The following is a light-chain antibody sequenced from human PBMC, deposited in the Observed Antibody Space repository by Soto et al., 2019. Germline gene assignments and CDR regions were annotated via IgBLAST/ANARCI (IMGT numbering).Light chain of an antibody. CDR1: TGAVTSGYY. CDR2: RT. J-gene: IGLJ3*02. V-gene: IGLV7-43*01. CDR3: LLYYGGAQPWV. Sequence: QAVVTQEPSLTVSPGGTVTLTCASSTGAVTSGYYPNWFQQKPGQAPRALIYRTRFSGSLLGGKAALTLSGVQPEDEAEYYCLLYYGGAQPWVFGGGTKLTVL.